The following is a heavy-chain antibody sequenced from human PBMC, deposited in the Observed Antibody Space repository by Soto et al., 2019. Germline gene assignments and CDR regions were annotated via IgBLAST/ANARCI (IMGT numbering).Heavy chain of an antibody. CDR2: ISSSSSYI. V-gene: IGHV3-21*01. CDR1: GFTFSSYS. Sequence: GSLRLSCAASGFTFSSYSMNWVRQAPGKGLEWVSSISSSSSYIYYADSVKGRFTISRDNAKNSLYLQMNSLRAEDTAVYYCARDGPYCTNGVCYPLGEYYYYGMDVWGQGTTVTAP. CDR3: ARDGPYCTNGVCYPLGEYYYYGMDV. J-gene: IGHJ6*02. D-gene: IGHD2-8*01.